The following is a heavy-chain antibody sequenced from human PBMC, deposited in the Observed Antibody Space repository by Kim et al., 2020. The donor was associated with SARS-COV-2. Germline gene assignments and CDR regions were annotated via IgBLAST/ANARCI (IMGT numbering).Heavy chain of an antibody. D-gene: IGHD3-22*01. V-gene: IGHV3-53*01. CDR1: GFTVSDYY. CDR3: ARAPHYHDSSGYHREGAFDM. Sequence: GGSLRLSCAASGFTVSDYYMAWVRQAPGKGLEWVSVIYGGGTTYHADSVKGRFTISRDNSRKTLYLHMNSLRVEDTAVYYCARAPHYHDSSGYHREGAFDMWGQGTMVTVSS. CDR2: IYGGGTT. J-gene: IGHJ3*02.